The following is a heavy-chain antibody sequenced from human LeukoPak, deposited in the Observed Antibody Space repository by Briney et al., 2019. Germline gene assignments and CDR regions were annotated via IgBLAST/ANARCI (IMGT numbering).Heavy chain of an antibody. V-gene: IGHV4-30-2*01. D-gene: IGHD2-15*01. J-gene: IGHJ6*02. CDR3: AREAPLSGVYYYYYGMDV. Sequence: PSETLSLTCTVSGGSISSGGYYWSWIRQPPGKGLEWIGYIYHSGSTYYNPSLKSRVTISVDTSKNQFSLKLSSVTAADTAVYYCAREAPLSGVYYYYYGMDVWGQGTTVTVSS. CDR2: IYHSGST. CDR1: GGSISSGGYY.